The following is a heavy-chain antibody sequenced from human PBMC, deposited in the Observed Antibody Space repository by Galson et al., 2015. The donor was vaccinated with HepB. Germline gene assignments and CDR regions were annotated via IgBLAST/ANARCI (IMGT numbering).Heavy chain of an antibody. V-gene: IGHV1-8*01. Sequence: SVKVSCKASGYTFTNDDINWVRQAAGQGLEWIGWMNPSSGNTGFAQKFQGRVTLTRDTSISTAYMELSNPTSEDTAVYYCARGAGSIDYWGQGTLVTISS. J-gene: IGHJ4*02. CDR1: GYTFTNDD. CDR3: ARGAGSIDY. CDR2: MNPSSGNT. D-gene: IGHD1-14*01.